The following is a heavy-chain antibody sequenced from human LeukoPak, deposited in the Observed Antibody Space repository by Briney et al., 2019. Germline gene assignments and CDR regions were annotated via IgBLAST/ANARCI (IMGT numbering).Heavy chain of an antibody. CDR3: ARGRGTMVRGIPLRWFDP. Sequence: SETLSLTCAVYGGSFSGYYWSWIRQPPGKGLEWIGEINHSGSTNYNPSLKSRVTISVDTSKSQFSLKLSSVTAADTAVYYCARGRGTMVRGIPLRWFDPWGQGTLVTVSS. CDR2: INHSGST. V-gene: IGHV4-34*01. D-gene: IGHD3-10*01. CDR1: GGSFSGYY. J-gene: IGHJ5*02.